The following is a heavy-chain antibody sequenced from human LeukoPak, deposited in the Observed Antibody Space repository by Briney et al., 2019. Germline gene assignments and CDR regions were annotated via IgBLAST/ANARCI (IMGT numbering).Heavy chain of an antibody. Sequence: GGSLRLSCVASGFTVSNNHVSWVRQAPGKGLEWVSLIDNVGGTYYADSVKGRFTISRDHSENTLYLQMNSLRAEDTALYYCMGYGGNSFWGQGTLVTVPS. CDR2: IDNVGGT. D-gene: IGHD4-23*01. CDR1: GFTVSNNH. CDR3: MGYGGNSF. J-gene: IGHJ4*02. V-gene: IGHV3-66*01.